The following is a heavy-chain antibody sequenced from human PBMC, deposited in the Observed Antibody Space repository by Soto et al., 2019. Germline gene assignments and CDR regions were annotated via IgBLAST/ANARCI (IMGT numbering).Heavy chain of an antibody. D-gene: IGHD4-17*01. J-gene: IGHJ5*02. CDR2: IYYSGST. CDR3: ARTHDYGGSGWFDP. Sequence: QVQLQESGPGLVKPSQTLSLTCTVSGGSISSGDYYWSWIRQPPGKGLEWIGYIYYSGSTYYNPSLQSRVTLSVDTSKSQFSLKLSSVTAADTAVYYCARTHDYGGSGWFDPWGQGTLVTVSS. CDR1: GGSISSGDYY. V-gene: IGHV4-30-4*01.